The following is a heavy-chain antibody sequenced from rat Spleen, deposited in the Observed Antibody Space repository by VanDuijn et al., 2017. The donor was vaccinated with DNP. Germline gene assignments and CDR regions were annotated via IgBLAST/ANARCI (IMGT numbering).Heavy chain of an antibody. CDR1: TFTFSDYN. J-gene: IGHJ2*01. CDR3: ARHVLPLRVWDY. D-gene: IGHD1-4*01. V-gene: IGHV5-7*01. Sequence: EVQLVESGGGLVQPGRSLKLSCAASTFTFSDYNMAWVRQAPQKGLEWVATISYDGRSNYRGDSVKGRFTISRDHAKNTLYLQMNSLRSEDMATYYCARHVLPLRVWDYWGQGVMVTVSS. CDR2: ISYDGRSN.